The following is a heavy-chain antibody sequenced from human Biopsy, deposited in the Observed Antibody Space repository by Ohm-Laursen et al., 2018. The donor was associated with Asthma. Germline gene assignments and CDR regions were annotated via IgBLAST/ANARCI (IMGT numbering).Heavy chain of an antibody. Sequence: SLRLSCAASGFTFSSYAMHWVRQAPGKGLEWAAVISYDGSTKYSADSVKGRFIVSRDISKNILSLQMNSLRPEDTAVYYCARDVVWFREVGGMDVWGQGTTVTVSS. CDR2: ISYDGSTK. CDR1: GFTFSSYA. D-gene: IGHD3-10*01. V-gene: IGHV3-30*04. CDR3: ARDVVWFREVGGMDV. J-gene: IGHJ6*02.